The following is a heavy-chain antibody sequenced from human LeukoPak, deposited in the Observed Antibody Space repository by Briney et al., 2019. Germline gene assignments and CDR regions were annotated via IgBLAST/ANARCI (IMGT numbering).Heavy chain of an antibody. Sequence: SQTLSLTCTVSGGSISSGDYYWSWIRQPPGKGLEWIGYIYYSGSTYYNPSLKSRVTISVDTSKNQFSLKLSSVTAAGTAVYYCARGLLWFGELFGYFDYWGQGTLVTVSS. CDR1: GGSISSGDYY. J-gene: IGHJ4*02. CDR3: ARGLLWFGELFGYFDY. CDR2: IYYSGST. D-gene: IGHD3-10*01. V-gene: IGHV4-30-4*01.